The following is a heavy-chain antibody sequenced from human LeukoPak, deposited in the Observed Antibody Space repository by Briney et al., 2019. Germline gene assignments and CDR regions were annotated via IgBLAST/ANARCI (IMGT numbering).Heavy chain of an antibody. Sequence: GSLRLSCAASGFTFSSYSMNWVRQAPGKGLEWVSYISSSSSTIYYADSVKGRFTISRDNAKNSLYLQMNSLRAEDTAVYYCARGSGSYAYYYYYYMDVWGKGTTVTVSS. CDR3: ARGSGSYAYYYYYYMDV. CDR1: GFTFSSYS. CDR2: ISSSSSTI. D-gene: IGHD1-26*01. J-gene: IGHJ6*03. V-gene: IGHV3-48*01.